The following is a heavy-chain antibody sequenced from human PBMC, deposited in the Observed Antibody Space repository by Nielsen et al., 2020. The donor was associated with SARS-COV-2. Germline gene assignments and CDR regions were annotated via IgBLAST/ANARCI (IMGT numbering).Heavy chain of an antibody. CDR2: ISYEGSEK. D-gene: IGHD3-16*01. CDR1: GFTFNNYG. CDR3: AKRRAVFMLTFGGEGAMDV. V-gene: IGHV3-30*18. Sequence: GGSLRLSCEASGFTFNNYGMYWVRQAPGKGLEWVASISYEGSEKYYADSLKGRFTVSRDTAKNTVYLQMNSLSLEDTAVYHCAKRRAVFMLTFGGEGAMDVWGQGTTVSVSS. J-gene: IGHJ6*02.